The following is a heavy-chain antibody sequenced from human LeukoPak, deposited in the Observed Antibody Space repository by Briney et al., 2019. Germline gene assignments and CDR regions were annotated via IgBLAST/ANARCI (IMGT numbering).Heavy chain of an antibody. Sequence: GASVKVSCKASGYSFTNYAMNWMRQAPGQGLEWMGWINPNSGGTNYAQKFQGRVTMTRDTSISTAYMELSRLRSDDTAVYYCARARQNWGRVFDYWGQGTLVTVSS. J-gene: IGHJ4*02. D-gene: IGHD7-27*01. CDR3: ARARQNWGRVFDY. CDR2: INPNSGGT. V-gene: IGHV1-2*02. CDR1: GYSFTNYA.